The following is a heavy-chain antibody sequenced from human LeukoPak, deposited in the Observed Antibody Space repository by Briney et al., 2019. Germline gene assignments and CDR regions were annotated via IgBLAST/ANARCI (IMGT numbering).Heavy chain of an antibody. CDR2: ISGSGGST. J-gene: IGHJ4*02. Sequence: TGGSLRLSCAASGFTFSSYAMSWVRQAPGKGLEWVSAISGSGGSTYYADSVKGRFTISRDNSKNTLYLQMNSLRAEDTAVYYCAKRTGDGSYRYIDYWGQGTLVTVSS. V-gene: IGHV3-23*01. CDR1: GFTFSSYA. D-gene: IGHD1-26*01. CDR3: AKRTGDGSYRYIDY.